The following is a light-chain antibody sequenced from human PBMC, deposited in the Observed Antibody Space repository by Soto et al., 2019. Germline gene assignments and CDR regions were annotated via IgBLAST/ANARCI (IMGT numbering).Light chain of an antibody. Sequence: DIQMTQSPSTLSASVGDRVTLTCRASQSVSDWLAWYQQKPGKAPKLLIYKASNLESGVPSRFSGSGSGTEFTLTISSLQHDDSATYYCQQYNTFSPYTFGQGTKLEIK. J-gene: IGKJ2*01. CDR2: KAS. CDR3: QQYNTFSPYT. CDR1: QSVSDW. V-gene: IGKV1-5*03.